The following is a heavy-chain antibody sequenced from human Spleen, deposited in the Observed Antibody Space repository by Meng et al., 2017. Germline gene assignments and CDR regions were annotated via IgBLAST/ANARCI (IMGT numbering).Heavy chain of an antibody. CDR2: ITADNGNT. Sequence: ASVKVSCKASGYTFTSNAIHWVRQAPGQRLEWMGWITADNGNTKYSQKFQGRVTLTRDTTASTAYMELSGLRSDDTAMYYCARDEDISAAGKLFGDYWGQGTLVTVSS. D-gene: IGHD6-13*01. CDR3: ARDEDISAAGKLFGDY. J-gene: IGHJ4*02. CDR1: GYTFTSNA. V-gene: IGHV1-3*01.